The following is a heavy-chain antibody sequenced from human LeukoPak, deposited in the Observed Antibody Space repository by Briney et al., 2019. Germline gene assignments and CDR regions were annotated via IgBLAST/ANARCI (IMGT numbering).Heavy chain of an antibody. J-gene: IGHJ3*02. D-gene: IGHD2-2*03. CDR2: IGTAGDT. CDR3: RASASNLDIDI. V-gene: IGHV3-13*01. CDR1: GFTFSSYD. Sequence: GGSLRLSCAASGFTFSSYDMHWVRQATGKGLEWVSAIGTAGDTYYPGSVKGRFTISRENAKNSLYLQMNSLRAEDTAVYYCRASASNLDIDIWGQGTMVTVTS.